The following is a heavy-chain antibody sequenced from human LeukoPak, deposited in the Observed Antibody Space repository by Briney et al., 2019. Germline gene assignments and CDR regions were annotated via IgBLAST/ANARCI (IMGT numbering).Heavy chain of an antibody. CDR1: GFTFSSYG. V-gene: IGHV3-33*08. CDR3: ARVSPLAETVDY. Sequence: PGGSLRLSCAASGFTFSSYGMHWVRQAPGKGLEWVAVIWYDGSNKYYADSVKGRFTISRDNSKNTLYLQMNSLRAEDTAVYYCARVSPLAETVDYWGQGTLVTVSS. CDR2: IWYDGSNK. J-gene: IGHJ4*02. D-gene: IGHD1-1*01.